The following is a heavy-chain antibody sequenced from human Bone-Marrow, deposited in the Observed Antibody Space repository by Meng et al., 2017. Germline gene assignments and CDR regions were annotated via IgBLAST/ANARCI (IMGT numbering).Heavy chain of an antibody. CDR2: INHSGST. CDR3: ARVAYRWGGDCSYFDY. D-gene: IGHD2-21*02. J-gene: IGHJ4*02. V-gene: IGHV4-34*01. CDR1: GGSFSGFY. Sequence: QVQLRQWGAGLLKPSETLSLTCAVYGGSFSGFYWSWIRQPPGKGLEWIGEINHSGSTNYNPSLKSRVTISVDTSKNQFSLKLSSVTAADTAVYYCARVAYRWGGDCSYFDYWGQGTLVTVSS.